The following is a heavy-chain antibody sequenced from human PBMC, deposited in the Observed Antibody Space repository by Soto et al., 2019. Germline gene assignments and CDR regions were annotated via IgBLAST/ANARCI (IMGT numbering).Heavy chain of an antibody. CDR3: ARGFPLGFDP. J-gene: IGHJ5*02. CDR2: INAGNGNT. V-gene: IGHV1-3*05. D-gene: IGHD3-3*01. CDR1: GYTFTSYA. Sequence: QVQLVQSGAEKKKPGASVKVSCKASGYTFTSYAIHWVRQAPGQRLEWMGWINAGNGNTKYSQKFQGRVTITRETSASTAYMELSSLRSEDTTVYYCARGFPLGFDPWGQGTLVTVSS.